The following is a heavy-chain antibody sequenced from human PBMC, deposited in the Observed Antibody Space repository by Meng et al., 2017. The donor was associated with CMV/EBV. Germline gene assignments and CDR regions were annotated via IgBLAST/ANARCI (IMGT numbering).Heavy chain of an antibody. CDR1: GFSFRTYA. CDR3: AREQQQVVDY. V-gene: IGHV3-30-3*01. CDR2: ISYDGSNI. Sequence: GEPLKISCAASGFSFRTYAMHWVRQAPGEGLEWVAVISYDGSNIYHADPVKGRFTISRDNSKNTLYLQMNGLRPEDTAIYYCAREQQQVVDYWGQGTLVTVSS. J-gene: IGHJ4*02. D-gene: IGHD6-13*01.